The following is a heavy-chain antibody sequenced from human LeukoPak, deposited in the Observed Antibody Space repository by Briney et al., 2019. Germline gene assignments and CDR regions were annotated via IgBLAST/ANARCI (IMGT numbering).Heavy chain of an antibody. CDR3: ASGKGSWATIIY. D-gene: IGHD5-12*01. V-gene: IGHV4-39*07. J-gene: IGHJ4*02. Sequence: SETLSLTCTVSGGSISSSSYYWGWIRQPPGKGLEWIGSIYYSGSTFYNPSLKSRVTISVDTSKNQFSLKLSSVTAADTAVYYCASGKGSWATIIYWSQGTLVTVSS. CDR2: IYYSGST. CDR1: GGSISSSSYY.